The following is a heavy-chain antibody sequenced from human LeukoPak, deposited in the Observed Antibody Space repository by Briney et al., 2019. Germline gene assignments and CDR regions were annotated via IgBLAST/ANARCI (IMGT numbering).Heavy chain of an antibody. CDR1: GGSISSYY. Sequence: PSETLSLTCTVSGGSISSYYWSWIRQPAGKGLEWIGRIYTSGSTNYNPSLKSRVTMSVDTSKNQFSLKLSSVTAADTAVYYCARDNYDFWSGNLLDYFDYWGQGTLVTASS. CDR3: ARDNYDFWSGNLLDYFDY. D-gene: IGHD3-3*01. V-gene: IGHV4-4*07. CDR2: IYTSGST. J-gene: IGHJ4*02.